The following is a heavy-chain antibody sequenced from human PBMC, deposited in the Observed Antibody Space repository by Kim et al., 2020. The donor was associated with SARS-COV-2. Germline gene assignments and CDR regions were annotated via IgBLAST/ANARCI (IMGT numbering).Heavy chain of an antibody. D-gene: IGHD3-10*01. CDR1: GLSFDDSA. J-gene: IGHJ6*02. Sequence: GGSLRLSCAASGLSFDDSAMNWVRQAPGKGLEWVAVISYDGRNKDYADSVKGRFTISRDNSKRTLYLQMNSLRVEDTAVYYCARDDYYESESLSDYYNGMDVWGQGTTVTVSS. CDR2: ISYDGRNK. CDR3: ARDDYYESESLSDYYNGMDV. V-gene: IGHV3-30-3*01.